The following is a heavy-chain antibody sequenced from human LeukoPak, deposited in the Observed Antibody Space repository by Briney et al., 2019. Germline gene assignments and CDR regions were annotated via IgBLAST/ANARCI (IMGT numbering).Heavy chain of an antibody. V-gene: IGHV4-34*01. CDR3: ARRRVVPAAIKGYYYYYGMDV. Sequence: PSETLSLTCAVYGGSFSGYYWSWIRQPPGKGLEWIGEINHSGSTNYNPSLKSRVTISVDTSKNQFSLKLSSVTAADTAVYYCARRRVVPAAIKGYYYYYGMDVWGQGTTVTVSS. J-gene: IGHJ6*02. CDR2: INHSGST. CDR1: GGSFSGYY. D-gene: IGHD2-2*01.